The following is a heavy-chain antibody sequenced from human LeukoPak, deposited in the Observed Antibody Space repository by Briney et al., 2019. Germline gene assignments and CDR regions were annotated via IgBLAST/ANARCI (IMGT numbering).Heavy chain of an antibody. D-gene: IGHD3-3*01. CDR3: VLRFLEWLFPGW. CDR2: IIPILGIA. V-gene: IGHV1-69*02. J-gene: IGHJ4*02. Sequence: SVKVSCKASGGTFSSYTISWVRQAPGQGLEWMRRIIPILGIANYAQKFQGRVTITADKSTSTAYMELSSLRSEDTAVYYCVLRFLEWLFPGWWGQGTLVTVSS. CDR1: GGTFSSYT.